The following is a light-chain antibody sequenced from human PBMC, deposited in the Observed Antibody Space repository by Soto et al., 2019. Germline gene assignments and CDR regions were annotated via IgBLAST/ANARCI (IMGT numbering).Light chain of an antibody. V-gene: IGKV1-8*01. Sequence: AIRMTQSPSSLSASTGDRVTITCRASQGISRYLAWYQQKPGKAPKLLIYAASTLQSGVPSRFSGSGSGTDFTLTISCLQSEDFATYYCQQYYSYPLTFGGGTKVDIK. CDR1: QGISRY. CDR3: QQYYSYPLT. J-gene: IGKJ4*01. CDR2: AAS.